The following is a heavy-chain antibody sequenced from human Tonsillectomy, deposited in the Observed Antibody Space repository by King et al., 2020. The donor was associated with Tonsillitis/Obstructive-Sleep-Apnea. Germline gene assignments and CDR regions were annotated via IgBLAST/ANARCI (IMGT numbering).Heavy chain of an antibody. CDR1: GFTLSSYA. J-gene: IGHJ6*03. D-gene: IGHD5-18*01. V-gene: IGHV3-30*01. Sequence: VQLVESGGGVVQPGRSLRLSCAASGFTLSSYAMHWVRQAPGKGLEWVAVISYDGSNNYYADSVKGRFTISRDNSMHTLYLQMNSLRAEDTAVYYCAREFMDTAMTYYYYYYMDVWGKGTTVTVSS. CDR3: AREFMDTAMTYYYYYYMDV. CDR2: ISYDGSNN.